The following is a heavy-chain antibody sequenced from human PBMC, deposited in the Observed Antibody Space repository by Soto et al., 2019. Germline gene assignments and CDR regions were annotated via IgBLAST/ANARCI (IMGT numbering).Heavy chain of an antibody. CDR2: IYYSGST. D-gene: IGHD2-15*01. Sequence: SETLSLTCTVSGGSISSSSYYWGWIRQPPGKGLEWIGSIYYSGSTYYNPSLKSRVTISVDTSKNQFSLKLSSVTAADTAVYYCASLYCSGGSCYDLGGWFDPWGQGTLVTVSS. J-gene: IGHJ5*02. CDR3: ASLYCSGGSCYDLGGWFDP. CDR1: GGSISSSSYY. V-gene: IGHV4-39*01.